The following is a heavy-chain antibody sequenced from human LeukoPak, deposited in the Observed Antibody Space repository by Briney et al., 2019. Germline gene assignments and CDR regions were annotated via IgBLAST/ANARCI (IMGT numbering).Heavy chain of an antibody. V-gene: IGHV3-7*03. CDR2: IKEDGTEK. J-gene: IGHJ4*02. Sequence: GGSLRLSCAASGFTFSTFWMSWVRQAPGKGLEWVANIKEDGTEKYYVDSVKGRFTISRDNAENSLYLQMNNLRADDTAVYYCTRDPRHLDYWGQGTLVTVSS. CDR3: TRDPRHLDY. CDR1: GFTFSTFW.